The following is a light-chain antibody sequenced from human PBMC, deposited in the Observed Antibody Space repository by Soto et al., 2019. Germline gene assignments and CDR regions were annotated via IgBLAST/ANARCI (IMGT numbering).Light chain of an antibody. CDR3: QQYNSFAIT. J-gene: IGKJ5*01. Sequence: DIQMTKSPSTLSASVGDRVTITCRASQSISSWLAWYQQKPGKAPKLLIYDASSLESGVPPRFSGSGSGTEFTLTISSLQPDDFATYYCQQYNSFAITFGQGTRLEIK. CDR1: QSISSW. CDR2: DAS. V-gene: IGKV1-5*01.